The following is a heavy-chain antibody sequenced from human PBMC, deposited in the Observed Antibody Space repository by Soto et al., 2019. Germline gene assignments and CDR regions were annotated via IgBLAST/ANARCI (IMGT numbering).Heavy chain of an antibody. D-gene: IGHD3-10*01. J-gene: IGHJ6*02. V-gene: IGHV1-46*01. CDR2: INPSGGST. Sequence: GASVKVSCKASGYTFTSYYMHWVRQAPGQGLEWMGIINPSGGSTSYAQKFQGRVTMTRDTSTSTVYMELSSLRSEDTAVYYCARSRLVRGVTNYCYCYGMDVWGQGTTVTVSS. CDR1: GYTFTSYY. CDR3: ARSRLVRGVTNYCYCYGMDV.